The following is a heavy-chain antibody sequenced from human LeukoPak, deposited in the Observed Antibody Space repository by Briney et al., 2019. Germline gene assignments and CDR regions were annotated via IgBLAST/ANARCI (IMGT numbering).Heavy chain of an antibody. Sequence: SVKVSCKASGGTFSSYAISWVRQAPGQGLEWMGGIIPIFGTANYAQKFQGRVTITTDESTSTAYMELSSLRSEDTAVYYCARGGYYYDSSGLWQDIWGQGIMVTVSS. D-gene: IGHD3-22*01. CDR3: ARGGYYYDSSGLWQDI. J-gene: IGHJ3*02. CDR1: GGTFSSYA. CDR2: IIPIFGTA. V-gene: IGHV1-69*05.